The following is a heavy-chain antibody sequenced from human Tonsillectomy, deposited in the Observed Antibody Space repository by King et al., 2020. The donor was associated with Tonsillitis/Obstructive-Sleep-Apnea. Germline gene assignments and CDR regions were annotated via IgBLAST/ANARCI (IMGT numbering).Heavy chain of an antibody. V-gene: IGHV5-51*01. CDR3: AGLMGVRWAGAGNHPGFLAY. CDR2: IYPGDSDT. CDR1: GYSFTSYW. D-gene: IGHD6-19*01. J-gene: IGHJ4*02. Sequence: QLVQSGAEVKKPGESLKISCKGSGYSFTSYWIGWVRQMPGKGLEWMGIIYPGDSDTRYSPSFQGQVTISADKSISTAYLQWSSLKASDTAMYYCAGLMGVRWAGAGNHPGFLAYWGQGTLVTVSS.